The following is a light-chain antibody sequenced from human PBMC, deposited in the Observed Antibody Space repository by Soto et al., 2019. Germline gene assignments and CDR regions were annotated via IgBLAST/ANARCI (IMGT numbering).Light chain of an antibody. V-gene: IGKV3-20*01. CDR3: QQYTSSPT. Sequence: EIVLTQSPGTLSLSPGERATLSCRASQSVSSSYLAWYQQKPDQAPRLLIYGASSRATGIPDRFSGSGSGTDFTLTISRLEPEDFAVYYCQQYTSSPTFGGGTKVEIK. CDR1: QSVSSSY. J-gene: IGKJ4*01. CDR2: GAS.